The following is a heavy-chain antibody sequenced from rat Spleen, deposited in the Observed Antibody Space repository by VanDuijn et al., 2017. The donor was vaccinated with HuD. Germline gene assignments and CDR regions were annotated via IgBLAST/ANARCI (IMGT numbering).Heavy chain of an antibody. CDR3: ARHGLYSNYGWFAY. CDR2: ISSGGGDT. D-gene: IGHD1-10*01. J-gene: IGHJ3*01. CDR1: GFTFSDFP. Sequence: EVQLVESGGGLVQPGRSMKLSCAASGFTFSDFPMAWVRQAPTKGLEWVASISSGGGDTYYPDSVKDRFTISRDNAKSTLYLQMDSLRSEDTASYYCARHGLYSNYGWFAYWGQGTLVTVSS. V-gene: IGHV5-25*01.